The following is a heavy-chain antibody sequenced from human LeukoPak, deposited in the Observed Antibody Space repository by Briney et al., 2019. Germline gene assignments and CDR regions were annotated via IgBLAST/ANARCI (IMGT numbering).Heavy chain of an antibody. J-gene: IGHJ4*02. CDR1: GFTFSSYG. CDR3: AKDWSYSLDY. V-gene: IGHV3-30*02. Sequence: QPGGSLRLSCVASGFTFSSYGIHWVRQAPGKGLEWVAYIRNDGSDKYFADSVKGRFSISRDSPKNTLYLQMNSLRGEDTAVYYCAKDWSYSLDYWGQGTPVT. CDR2: IRNDGSDK. D-gene: IGHD1-26*01.